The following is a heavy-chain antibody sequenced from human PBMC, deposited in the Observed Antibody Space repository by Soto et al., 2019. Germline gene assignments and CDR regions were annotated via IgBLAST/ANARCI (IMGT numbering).Heavy chain of an antibody. D-gene: IGHD5-12*01. Sequence: GGSLRLSCAASAFTFSHYSMNWVRQAPGKGLEWVANIKEDGSERYYVDSVKGRFTISRDNAKNSLYLQMNSLRTEDTAVYYCVGGNGFDYWGQGTLVTVSS. J-gene: IGHJ4*02. CDR3: VGGNGFDY. CDR1: AFTFSHYS. CDR2: IKEDGSER. V-gene: IGHV3-7*01.